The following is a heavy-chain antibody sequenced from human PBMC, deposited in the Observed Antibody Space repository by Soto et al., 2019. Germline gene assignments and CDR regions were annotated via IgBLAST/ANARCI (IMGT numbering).Heavy chain of an antibody. V-gene: IGHV3-21*04. CDR2: ISSSSSYI. Sequence: PGGSLRLSCAASGFTFSSYSMNWVRQAPGKGLEWVSSISSSSSYIYYADSVKGRFTISRDNAKNSLYLQMNSLRAEDTAVYYCAKVPRYCSGGSCFGGYFDYWGQGTLVTVSS. J-gene: IGHJ4*02. CDR3: AKVPRYCSGGSCFGGYFDY. D-gene: IGHD2-15*01. CDR1: GFTFSSYS.